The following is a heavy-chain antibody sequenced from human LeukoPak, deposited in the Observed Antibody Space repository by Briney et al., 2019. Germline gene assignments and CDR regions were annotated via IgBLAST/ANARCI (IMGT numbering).Heavy chain of an antibody. V-gene: IGHV4-59*01. CDR1: GGSISGYY. D-gene: IGHD6-19*01. J-gene: IGHJ4*02. CDR3: ARDKSSSGWYHY. Sequence: SETLSLTCTVSGGSISGYYWSWIRQPPGKGLEWIGYIYYSGSTNYNPSLKSRVTISVDTSKNQFSLKLSSVTAADTAVYYCARDKSSSGWYHYWGQGTLVTVSS. CDR2: IYYSGST.